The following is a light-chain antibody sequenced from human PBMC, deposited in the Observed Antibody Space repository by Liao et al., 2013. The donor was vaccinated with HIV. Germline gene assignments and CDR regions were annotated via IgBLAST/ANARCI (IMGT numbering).Light chain of an antibody. V-gene: IGLV3-1*01. J-gene: IGLJ1*01. CDR2: KDS. CDR3: QAWDGITATYV. CDR1: KLGDKY. Sequence: SYELTQPPSVSVSPGQTASITCSGDKLGDKYACWYQQKPGQAPVLVIYKDSERPSGIPERFSGSNSGNTATLTISGTQAMDEADYFCQAWDGITATYVFGTGTKVTVL.